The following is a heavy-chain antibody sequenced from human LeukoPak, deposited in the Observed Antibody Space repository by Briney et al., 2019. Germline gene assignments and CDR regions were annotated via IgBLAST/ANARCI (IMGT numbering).Heavy chain of an antibody. J-gene: IGHJ6*03. V-gene: IGHV3-23*01. CDR1: GFTFSSYA. CDR2: ISGSGGST. D-gene: IGHD2-2*01. CDR3: AKGGCSSTSCYGYYYYYYYMDV. Sequence: GGSLRLSCAASGFTFSSYAMSWVRQAPGKGLEWVSAISGSGGSTYYADSVKGRFTISRDNSKNTLYLQMNSLRAEDTAVYYCAKGGCSSTSCYGYYYYYYYMDVWGKGTTVTVSS.